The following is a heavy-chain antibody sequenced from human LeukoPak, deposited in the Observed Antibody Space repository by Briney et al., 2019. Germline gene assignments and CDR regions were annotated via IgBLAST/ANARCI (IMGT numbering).Heavy chain of an antibody. D-gene: IGHD3-22*01. J-gene: IGHJ4*02. CDR3: ARDIAGYYDSSGSYPLDY. V-gene: IGHV3-21*01. Sequence: PGGSLRLSCAASGFTFSSYSMNWVRQAPGKGLEWVSSISSSSSYIYYADSVKGRFTISRDNAKNSLYLQMNSLRAEDTAVYYCARDIAGYYDSSGSYPLDYWGQGTLVSVSS. CDR2: ISSSSSYI. CDR1: GFTFSSYS.